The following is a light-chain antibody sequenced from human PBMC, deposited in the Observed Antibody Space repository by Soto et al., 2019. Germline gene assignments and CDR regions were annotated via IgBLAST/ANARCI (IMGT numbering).Light chain of an antibody. V-gene: IGKV3-11*01. CDR2: DAS. Sequence: EIVLTQSPATLSLSPGESATLSCRASRSVSNYLAWYQQKPGQAPRLLIYDASSRPTDIPARFSGSGSGTDFTLTISRLEPEDFALYYCQLFGDSPPEVTFGQGTRMEIK. J-gene: IGKJ5*01. CDR3: QLFGDSPPEVT. CDR1: RSVSNY.